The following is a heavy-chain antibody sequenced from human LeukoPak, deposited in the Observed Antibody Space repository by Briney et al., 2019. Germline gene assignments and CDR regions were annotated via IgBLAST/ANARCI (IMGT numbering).Heavy chain of an antibody. Sequence: WGSLRLSCAASGFTFSNYAMTWVRQAPGKGLEWVSAISGSGGSTYYADSVKGRFTISRDNSKNTLYLQMNSLRAEDTAIYYCAEEGENYAFDIWGQGTMVTVSS. J-gene: IGHJ3*02. V-gene: IGHV3-23*01. CDR1: GFTFSNYA. CDR3: AEEGENYAFDI. CDR2: ISGSGGST. D-gene: IGHD2-21*01.